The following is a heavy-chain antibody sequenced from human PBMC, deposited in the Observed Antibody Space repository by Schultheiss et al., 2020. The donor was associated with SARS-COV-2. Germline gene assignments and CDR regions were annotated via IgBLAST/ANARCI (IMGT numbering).Heavy chain of an antibody. D-gene: IGHD2-2*01. Sequence: SETLSLTCTVSGGSIRSGESYWSWIRQSPGKGLEWIGSIYHSGSTYYNPSLKSRVTISVDTSKNQFSLKLSSVTAADTAVYYCARLGRQTSASYPDYWGQGTLVTVSS. V-gene: IGHV4-30-4*01. CDR1: GGSIRSGESY. J-gene: IGHJ4*02. CDR3: ARLGRQTSASYPDY. CDR2: IYHSGST.